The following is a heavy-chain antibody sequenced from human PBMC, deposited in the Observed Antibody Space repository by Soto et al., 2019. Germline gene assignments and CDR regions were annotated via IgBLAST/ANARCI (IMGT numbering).Heavy chain of an antibody. Sequence: ASVKVSCKASGYTFTSYGISWVRQAPGQGLEWMGWIGAYNGNTNYAQKLQGRVTMTTDTSTSTAYMELRSLRSDDTAVYYCAREERAYYYGSGSCFDPWGQGTLVTVSS. D-gene: IGHD3-10*01. CDR1: GYTFTSYG. V-gene: IGHV1-18*01. CDR2: IGAYNGNT. CDR3: AREERAYYYGSGSCFDP. J-gene: IGHJ5*02.